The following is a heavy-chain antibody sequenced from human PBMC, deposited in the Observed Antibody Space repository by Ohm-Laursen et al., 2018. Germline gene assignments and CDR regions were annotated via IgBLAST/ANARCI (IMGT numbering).Heavy chain of an antibody. CDR1: GFTFSNAC. Sequence: SLRLSCAASGFTFSNACMGWVRQAPGKGLEWVANIQEDGSDKYYMDSVKGRFTISRDNAKNSLYLQMNSLRAEDTAVYYCARHGRWCFDSWGQGTLVTVSS. J-gene: IGHJ4*02. D-gene: IGHD2-8*02. CDR3: ARHGRWCFDS. CDR2: IQEDGSDK. V-gene: IGHV3-7*01.